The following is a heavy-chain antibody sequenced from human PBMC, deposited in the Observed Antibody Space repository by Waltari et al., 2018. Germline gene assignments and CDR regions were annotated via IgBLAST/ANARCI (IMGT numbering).Heavy chain of an antibody. CDR2: IYYSGST. Sequence: QVQLQESGPGLVKPSQTLSLTCTVSGGSLSSGGSYWSWIRQHPGKGLEWIGYIYYSGSTYYNPSLKSRVTISVDTSKNQFSLKLSSVTAADTAVYYCARGGDYGDYVPPGYWGQGTLVTVSS. D-gene: IGHD4-17*01. V-gene: IGHV4-31*03. CDR3: ARGGDYGDYVPPGY. CDR1: GGSLSSGGSY. J-gene: IGHJ4*02.